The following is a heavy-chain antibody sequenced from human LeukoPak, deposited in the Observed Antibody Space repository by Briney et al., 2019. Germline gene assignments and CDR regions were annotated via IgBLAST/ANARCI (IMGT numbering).Heavy chain of an antibody. Sequence: ASVKVSCKASGYIFTNYNMHWVRQAPGQGLEWMGIINPSGGSTSYAQKFQGRVTMTRDTSTSTVYMELSSLRSEDTAVYYCARDSSNWAFDYWGQGTLVTVSS. V-gene: IGHV1-46*01. D-gene: IGHD4-11*01. CDR3: ARDSSNWAFDY. J-gene: IGHJ4*02. CDR2: INPSGGST. CDR1: GYIFTNYN.